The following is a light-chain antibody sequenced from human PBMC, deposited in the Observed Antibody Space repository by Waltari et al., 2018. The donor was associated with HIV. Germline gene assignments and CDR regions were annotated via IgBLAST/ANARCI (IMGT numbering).Light chain of an antibody. CDR3: SSYAGSATLA. CDR1: SSDVGASNL. V-gene: IGLV2-8*01. CDR2: EVT. J-gene: IGLJ2*01. Sequence: QSALTQPPSASGSPGQSVTISCTGTSSDVGASNLVSWYQPRPGEALKLMIYEVTKRPSGVPARFSGSKSGNTASLTVSGLQAEDEADYYCSSYAGSATLAFGGGTKLTVL.